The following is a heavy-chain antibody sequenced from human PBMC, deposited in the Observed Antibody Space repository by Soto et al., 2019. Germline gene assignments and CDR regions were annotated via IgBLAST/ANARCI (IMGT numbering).Heavy chain of an antibody. Sequence: SVKVSCKASGGTFSSYTISWVRQAPGQRLEWMGRIIPSLGIANYAQKFQGRVTITADKSTSTAYMELSSLRSEDTAVYYCARVRSGYELYFDYWGQGTLVTGFS. V-gene: IGHV1-69*02. CDR3: ARVRSGYELYFDY. CDR2: IIPSLGIA. CDR1: GGTFSSYT. J-gene: IGHJ4*02. D-gene: IGHD5-12*01.